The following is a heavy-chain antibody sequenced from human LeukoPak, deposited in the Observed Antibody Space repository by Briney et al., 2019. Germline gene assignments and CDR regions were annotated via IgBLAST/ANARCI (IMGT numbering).Heavy chain of an antibody. CDR3: AKRRDGYSLG. D-gene: IGHD5-24*01. CDR2: IRYDGSNK. V-gene: IGHV3-30*02. Sequence: GESLRLSCAASGFTFSSYGMHWVRQAPGKGLEWVAFIRYDGSNKYYADSVKGRFTISRDNSKNTLYLQMNSLGAEDTAVYYCAKRRDGYSLGWGQGTLVTVSS. CDR1: GFTFSSYG. J-gene: IGHJ4*02.